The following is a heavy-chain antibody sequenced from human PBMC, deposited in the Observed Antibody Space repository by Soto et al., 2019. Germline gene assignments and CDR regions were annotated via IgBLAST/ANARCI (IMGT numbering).Heavy chain of an antibody. CDR2: TYSGGDT. D-gene: IGHD4-17*01. V-gene: IGHV3-66*01. CDR1: NFVFSVYS. J-gene: IGHJ4*02. Sequence: QLVESGGGVVQPERSLKLSCTASNFVFSVYSLHWVRQAPGKGLEWVSVTYSGGDTRYADSVKGRFTMSRDSTKNTVYLQMDSLRAEDTAVYFCARTVPVTALGYWGQGSLVTVSS. CDR3: ARTVPVTALGY.